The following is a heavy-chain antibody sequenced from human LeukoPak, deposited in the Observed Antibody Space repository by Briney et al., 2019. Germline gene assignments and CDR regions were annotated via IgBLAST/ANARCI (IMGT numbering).Heavy chain of an antibody. CDR2: ISSSGSTI. CDR1: GFTFSSYE. J-gene: IGHJ4*02. Sequence: GGSLRLSCAASGFTFSSYEMNRVRQAPGKGLEWVSYISSSGSTIYYADSVKGRFTISRDNAKNSLYLQMNSLRAEDTAVYYCARTSSGWYDYWGQGTLVTVSS. CDR3: ARTSSGWYDY. V-gene: IGHV3-48*03. D-gene: IGHD6-19*01.